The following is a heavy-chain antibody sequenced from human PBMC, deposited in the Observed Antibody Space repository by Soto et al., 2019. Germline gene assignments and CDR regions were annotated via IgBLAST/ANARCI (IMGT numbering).Heavy chain of an antibody. CDR3: ARDGSSGYYYWFDP. V-gene: IGHV3-48*02. D-gene: IGHD3-22*01. Sequence: EVQLVESGGGLVQPGGSLRLSCAASGFTFSSYSMNWVRQAPGKGLEWVSYISSSSSTIYYADSVKGRFTISRDNAKNALYLQMNRLRDEGTGVYYCARDGSSGYYYWFDPWGQGTLVTVSS. CDR1: GFTFSSYS. J-gene: IGHJ5*02. CDR2: ISSSSSTI.